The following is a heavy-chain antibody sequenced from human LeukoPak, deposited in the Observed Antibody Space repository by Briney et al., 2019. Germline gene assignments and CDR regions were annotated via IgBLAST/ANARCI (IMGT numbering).Heavy chain of an antibody. V-gene: IGHV3-74*01. Sequence: GGSLRLSCTASGFTFSSNWMHWVRQVPGKGLVWVSRINSDGRTTRYADSVKGRFTISRDNAKNTLYLQMNSLRAEDTAVYYCASTVGSAPDYYGSGGFALLDYWGQGTLVTVSS. D-gene: IGHD3-10*01. J-gene: IGHJ4*02. CDR2: INSDGRTT. CDR1: GFTFSSNW. CDR3: ASTVGSAPDYYGSGGFALLDY.